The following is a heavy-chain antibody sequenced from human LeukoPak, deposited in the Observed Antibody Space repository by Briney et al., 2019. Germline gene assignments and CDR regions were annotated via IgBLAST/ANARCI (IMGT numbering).Heavy chain of an antibody. Sequence: GGSLRLSCAASGFTVSNNYMRWVRQAPGKGLEWVSRVDTDGSSTYYAASVKGRFIISRDNAKNSLYLQVNSLRAEDTALYYCARNFGGGDSSGPYYWGQGTLVTVSS. CDR3: ARNFGGGDSSGPYY. V-gene: IGHV3-74*01. CDR1: GFTVSNNY. CDR2: VDTDGSST. D-gene: IGHD3-22*01. J-gene: IGHJ4*02.